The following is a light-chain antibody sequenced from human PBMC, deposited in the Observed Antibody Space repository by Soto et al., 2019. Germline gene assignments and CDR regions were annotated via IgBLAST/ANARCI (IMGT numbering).Light chain of an antibody. Sequence: QSALTQPASVSESPGQSISISCSGARSDIGTYNLVSWYQQHPGKAPKLIIYEGNKRPSGVSNRFSGSRSGNTASLTISGLQAEDEADYYCCSYTDGSSLLFGGGTKVTVL. CDR2: EGN. V-gene: IGLV2-23*01. J-gene: IGLJ3*02. CDR3: CSYTDGSSLL. CDR1: RSDIGTYNL.